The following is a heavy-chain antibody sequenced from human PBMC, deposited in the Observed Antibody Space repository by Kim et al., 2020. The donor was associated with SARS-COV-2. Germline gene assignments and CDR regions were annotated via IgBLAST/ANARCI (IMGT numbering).Heavy chain of an antibody. CDR2: IYHSGST. V-gene: IGHV4-4*02. J-gene: IGHJ6*02. Sequence: SETLSLTCAVSGGSISSSNWWSWVRQPPGKGLEWIGEIYHSGSTNYNPSLKSRVTISVDKSKNQFSLKLSSVTAADTAVYYCAREGNRFGESSGGMDVWGQGTTVTVSS. D-gene: IGHD3-10*01. CDR1: GGSISSSNW. CDR3: AREGNRFGESSGGMDV.